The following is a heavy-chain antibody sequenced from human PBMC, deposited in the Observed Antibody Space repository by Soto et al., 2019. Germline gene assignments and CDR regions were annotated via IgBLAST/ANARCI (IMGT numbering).Heavy chain of an antibody. CDR1: GFTVSSKY. Sequence: EVQLVESGGGLIQPGGSLRLSCAASGFTVSSKYMTWFRQAPGKGLEWVSVIYGGGTTYYADSVKGRFTISRDISKNTLYLQVNSLRAEDTAVYYCVQTTGWPGFDFWGQGTLVTVSS. CDR2: IYGGGTT. J-gene: IGHJ4*02. V-gene: IGHV3-53*01. D-gene: IGHD6-19*01. CDR3: VQTTGWPGFDF.